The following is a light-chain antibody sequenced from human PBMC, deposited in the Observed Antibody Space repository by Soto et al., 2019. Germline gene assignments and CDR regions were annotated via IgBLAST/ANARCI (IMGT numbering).Light chain of an antibody. CDR2: DDN. V-gene: IGLV2-8*01. J-gene: IGLJ1*01. Sequence: QSVLTQPPSASGSPGQSVTISCTGTSSDVGAYIFVSWYQQHPGKAPKLMVYDDNRRPPGVPDRFFGSKSGNTASLTVSGLQAEDEADYYCVSFAGGTYVFGTGNKLTVL. CDR1: SSDVGAYIF. CDR3: VSFAGGTYV.